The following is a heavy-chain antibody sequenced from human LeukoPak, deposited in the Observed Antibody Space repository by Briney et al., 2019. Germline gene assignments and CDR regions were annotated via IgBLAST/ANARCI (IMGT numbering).Heavy chain of an antibody. D-gene: IGHD3-10*01. CDR2: INPNSGGT. CDR3: ARDVYESVTMVRGVMFDP. Sequence: ASVKVSCKASGYTFTGYYMHWVRQAPGQGLEWMGWINPNSGGTNYAQKFQGRVTMTRDTSISTAYMELSRLGSDDTAVYYCARDVYESVTMVRGVMFDPWGQGTLVTVSS. CDR1: GYTFTGYY. J-gene: IGHJ5*02. V-gene: IGHV1-2*02.